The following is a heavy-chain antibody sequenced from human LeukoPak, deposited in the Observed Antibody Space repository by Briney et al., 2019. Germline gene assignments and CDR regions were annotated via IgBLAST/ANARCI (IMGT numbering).Heavy chain of an antibody. CDR1: GGSLSDNF. J-gene: IGHJ4*02. CDR3: AREIRPSPFVD. V-gene: IGHV4-34*01. D-gene: IGHD2-2*01. Sequence: PSETLSLTCAVYGGSLSDNFWSWIRQPPGKGLEWIGEINDGGSTNLSPALNSRVAMSVDSSRNQFSLRLSSVTAADTAVYYCAREIRPSPFVDWGQGTLVTVSS. CDR2: INDGGST.